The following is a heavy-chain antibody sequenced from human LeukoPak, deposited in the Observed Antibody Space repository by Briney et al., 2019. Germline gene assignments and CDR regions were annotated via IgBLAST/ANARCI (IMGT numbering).Heavy chain of an antibody. CDR3: AKDPFHDSSGYYYGAFDI. CDR2: IYYSGST. Sequence: SETLSLTCTVSGGSISSSSYYWGWIRQPPGKGLEWIGSIYYSGSTYYNPSLKSRVTISVDTSKNQFSLKLSSVTAADTAVYYCAKDPFHDSSGYYYGAFDIWGQGTMVTVSS. J-gene: IGHJ3*02. V-gene: IGHV4-39*07. D-gene: IGHD3-22*01. CDR1: GGSISSSSYY.